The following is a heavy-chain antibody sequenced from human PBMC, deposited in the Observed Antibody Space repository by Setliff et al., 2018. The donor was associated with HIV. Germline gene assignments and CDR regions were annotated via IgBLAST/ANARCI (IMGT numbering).Heavy chain of an antibody. D-gene: IGHD3-10*01. CDR1: GGSISSGGYS. J-gene: IGHJ5*02. V-gene: IGHV4-30-2*01. CDR3: ARSTYYYGSGKGSGWFDP. CDR2: IYHSGST. Sequence: SETLSLTCAVSGGSISSGGYSWSWIRQPPGKGLEWIGYIYHSGSTYYNPSLKSRVTISIVRSKNQFSLKLSSVTAADTAVYYCARSTYYYGSGKGSGWFDPWGHGTLVTVSS.